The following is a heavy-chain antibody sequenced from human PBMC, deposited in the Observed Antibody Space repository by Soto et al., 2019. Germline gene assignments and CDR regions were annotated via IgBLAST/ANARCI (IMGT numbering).Heavy chain of an antibody. D-gene: IGHD6-19*01. CDR3: ARVKAVAGREYYYYGMDV. J-gene: IGHJ6*02. V-gene: IGHV3-74*01. Sequence: LRLSCAASGFTFSSYWMHWVRQAPGKGLVWVSRINSDGSSTSYADSVKGRFTISRDNAKNTLYLQMNSLRAEDTAVYYCARVKAVAGREYYYYGMDVWGQGTTVTVSS. CDR1: GFTFSSYW. CDR2: INSDGSST.